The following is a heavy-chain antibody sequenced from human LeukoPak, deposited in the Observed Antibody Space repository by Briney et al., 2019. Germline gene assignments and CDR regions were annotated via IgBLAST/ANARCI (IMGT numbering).Heavy chain of an antibody. Sequence: PGGSLRLSCAAYGFTFSSYAMSWVRQAPGKGREWVSAISSSGGRTYYADSVKGRFTICRDNSKNTLYLQMNSLRAEDTAVYYCAKDIVVVPPATFFDYWGQGTLVTVSS. J-gene: IGHJ4*02. D-gene: IGHD2-21*01. V-gene: IGHV3-23*01. CDR1: GFTFSSYA. CDR3: AKDIVVVPPATFFDY. CDR2: ISSSGGRT.